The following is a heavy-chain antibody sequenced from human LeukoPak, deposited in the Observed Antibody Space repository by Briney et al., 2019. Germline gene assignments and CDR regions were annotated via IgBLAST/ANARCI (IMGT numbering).Heavy chain of an antibody. CDR3: ARRGIVVVPAANQGLSDYYYYYMDV. CDR2: IYPGDSNT. J-gene: IGHJ6*03. D-gene: IGHD2-2*01. CDR1: GYTFTDYW. V-gene: IGHV5-51*01. Sequence: GESLKISCKGSGYTFTDYWIGWVRQMPGKGLEWMGLIYPGDSNTRYSPSFQGQVTISADKSISTAYLQWNSLKASDTAMYYCARRGIVVVPAANQGLSDYYYYYMDVWGKGTTVTVSS.